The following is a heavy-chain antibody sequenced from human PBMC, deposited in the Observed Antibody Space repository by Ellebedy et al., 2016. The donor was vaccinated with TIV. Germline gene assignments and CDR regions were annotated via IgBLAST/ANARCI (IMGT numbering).Heavy chain of an antibody. Sequence: ASVKVSXXASGYTFTDYYMHWVRQAPGQGLEWMGWINPNSGDTKYAHKFQGWVTMTRDTSISTAYMELSRLRSDDTAVYYCARRGYSYGYFYYGMDVWGQGTTVTVSS. J-gene: IGHJ6*02. CDR1: GYTFTDYY. V-gene: IGHV1-2*04. D-gene: IGHD5-18*01. CDR2: INPNSGDT. CDR3: ARRGYSYGYFYYGMDV.